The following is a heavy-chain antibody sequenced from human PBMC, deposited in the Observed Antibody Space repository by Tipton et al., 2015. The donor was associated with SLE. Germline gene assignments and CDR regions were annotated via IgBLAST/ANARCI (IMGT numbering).Heavy chain of an antibody. Sequence: QLVQSGAEVKKPGASVKVSCKDSGYTFTGYYMHWVRQAPGQGLEWLGRINPNSGGTNYAQKFQGRVTMTRDTSISTAYMELSRLRSDDTAVYYCARGAVSGNCPYYFDYWGQGTLVTVSS. V-gene: IGHV1-2*06. CDR2: INPNSGGT. CDR1: GYTFTGYY. CDR3: ARGAVSGNCPYYFDY. J-gene: IGHJ4*02. D-gene: IGHD6-19*01.